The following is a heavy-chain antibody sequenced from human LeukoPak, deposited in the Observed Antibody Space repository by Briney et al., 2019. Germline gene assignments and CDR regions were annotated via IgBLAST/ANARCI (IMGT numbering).Heavy chain of an antibody. J-gene: IGHJ4*02. CDR2: INPNSGGT. CDR3: ARSIAMAGTDFDY. CDR1: GYTFTGYY. D-gene: IGHD6-19*01. Sequence: GASVKVSCKASGYTFTGYYMHWVRQAPGQGLEWMGWINPNSGGTNYAQKFQGRVTMTRDTSISTAYMELRSLRSDDTAMYYCARSIAMAGTDFDYWGQGTLVTVSS. V-gene: IGHV1-2*02.